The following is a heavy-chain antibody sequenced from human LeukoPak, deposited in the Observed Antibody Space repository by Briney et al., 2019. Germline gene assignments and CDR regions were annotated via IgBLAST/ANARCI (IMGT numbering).Heavy chain of an antibody. CDR1: GGSIGSYY. CDR3: ARVPMITFGGVIVIGAFDI. Sequence: SETLSLTCTVSGGSIGSYYWSWIRQPPGKGLEWIGYIYYSGSTNYNPSLKSRVTISVDTSKNQFSLKLSSVTAADTAVYYCARVPMITFGGVIVIGAFDIWGQGTMVTVSS. J-gene: IGHJ3*02. V-gene: IGHV4-59*01. D-gene: IGHD3-16*02. CDR2: IYYSGST.